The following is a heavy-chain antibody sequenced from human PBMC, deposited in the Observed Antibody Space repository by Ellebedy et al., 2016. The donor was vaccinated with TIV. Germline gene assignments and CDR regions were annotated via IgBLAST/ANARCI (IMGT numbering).Heavy chain of an antibody. CDR2: IYRDGSIT. J-gene: IGHJ5*02. CDR1: GFTFSSYW. V-gene: IGHV3-74*01. Sequence: GGSLRLSCAASGFTFSSYWMHWVRQAPGKGLVWVSRIYRDGSITSYADSVEGRFTISRDNAKSTMYLQMNSLRAEDTAVYFCAREGYYDVLTGDEGNWFDPWGQGTLVTVSS. CDR3: AREGYYDVLTGDEGNWFDP. D-gene: IGHD3-9*01.